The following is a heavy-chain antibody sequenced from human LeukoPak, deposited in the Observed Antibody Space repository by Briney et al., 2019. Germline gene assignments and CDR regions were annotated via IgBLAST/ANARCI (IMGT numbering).Heavy chain of an antibody. J-gene: IGHJ4*02. Sequence: GGSLRLSCAASGFTFSSYAMHWIRQAPGKGLEWVAVISYDGSNKYYADSVKGRFTISRDNSKNTLYLQMNSLRSEDTAVYYCARAYSNSSPFDYWGQGTLVTVSS. D-gene: IGHD6-6*01. V-gene: IGHV3-30-3*01. CDR3: ARAYSNSSPFDY. CDR2: ISYDGSNK. CDR1: GFTFSSYA.